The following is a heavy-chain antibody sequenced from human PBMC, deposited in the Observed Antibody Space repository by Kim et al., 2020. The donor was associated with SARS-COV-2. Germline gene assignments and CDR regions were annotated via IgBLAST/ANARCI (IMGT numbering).Heavy chain of an antibody. D-gene: IGHD3-10*01. CDR2: MNPSGGNT. CDR3: ARGGNTYYYGSGSYYYVDY. V-gene: IGHV1-46*01. J-gene: IGHJ4*01. Sequence: ASVKVSCKASGYTFTSHYIHWVRQAPGQGLEWMGMMNPSGGNTNFAQNFQGRVTMTRDTSTSTVYMELRSLSSKDTALYYCARGGNTYYYGSGSYYYVDY. CDR1: GYTFTSHY.